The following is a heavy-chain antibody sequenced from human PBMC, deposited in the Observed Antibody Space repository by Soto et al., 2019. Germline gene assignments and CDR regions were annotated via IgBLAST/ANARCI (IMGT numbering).Heavy chain of an antibody. CDR3: ARGGDGYNEKWFDP. D-gene: IGHD5-12*01. CDR1: GFTFSSYA. V-gene: IGHV3-23*01. J-gene: IGHJ5*02. Sequence: GGSLRLSCAASGFTFSSYAMSWVRQAPGKGLEWVSAISGSGGSTYYADSVKGRFTISRDNSKNTLYLQMNSLRAEDTAVYYCARGGDGYNEKWFDPWGQGTLVTVSS. CDR2: ISGSGGST.